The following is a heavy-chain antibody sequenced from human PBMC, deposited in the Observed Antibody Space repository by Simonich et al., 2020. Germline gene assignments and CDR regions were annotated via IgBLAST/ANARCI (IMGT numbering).Heavy chain of an antibody. V-gene: IGHV1-2*02. CDR1: GYTFTGYY. CDR2: INANRGGT. J-gene: IGHJ3*02. CDR3: ARNGLVGILKAFDI. D-gene: IGHD2-21*01. Sequence: QVQLVQSGAEVKKPGASVKVSCKASGYTFTGYYMHWVRQAPGQGLEWMGWINANRGGTNYAKKFQGRVNITRDTSISTAYMELSRLRSDDTAVYYCARNGLVGILKAFDIWGQGTMVTVSS.